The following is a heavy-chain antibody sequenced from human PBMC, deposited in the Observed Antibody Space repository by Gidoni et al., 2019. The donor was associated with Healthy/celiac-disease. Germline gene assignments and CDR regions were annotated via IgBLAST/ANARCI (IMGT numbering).Heavy chain of an antibody. CDR1: GFPVSSNY. CDR2: IYSGGST. J-gene: IGHJ3*02. CDR3: ARREQQLLGAFDI. V-gene: IGHV3-53*01. D-gene: IGHD6-13*01. Sequence: EVQLVESGGGLIQPGGSLRLSCAASGFPVSSNYMSWVRQAPGKGLEWVPVIYSGGSTYYADSVKGRFTISRDNSKNTLYLQMNSLRAEDTAVYYCARREQQLLGAFDIWGQGTMVTVSS.